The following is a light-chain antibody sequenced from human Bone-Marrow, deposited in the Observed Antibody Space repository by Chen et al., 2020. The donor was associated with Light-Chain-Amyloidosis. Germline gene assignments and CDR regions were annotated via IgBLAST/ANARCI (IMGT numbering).Light chain of an antibody. CDR2: WAS. J-gene: IGKJ1*01. V-gene: IGKV4-1*01. CDR1: QSVLYNSNNKNC. CDR3: QQYYSTPLT. Sequence: DILMTQSPDSLAVSLGERATINCKSSQSVLYNSNNKNCIAWYQQKPGQPPKLLIYWASTRESGVPDRFSGSGSGTDFTLTISSLQAGDVAVYYCQQYYSTPLTFGQGTKVEIK.